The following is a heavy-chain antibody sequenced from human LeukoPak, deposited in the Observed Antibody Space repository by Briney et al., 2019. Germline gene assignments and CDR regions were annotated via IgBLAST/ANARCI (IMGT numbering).Heavy chain of an antibody. CDR1: GGTFNTYA. V-gene: IGHV1-69*05. J-gene: IGHJ4*02. Sequence: SVKVSCKASGGTFNTYAITWVRQAPGQGLEWMGGIIPIFGRTNYAQKFQGRVTITTDESTSTAYMELSSLRSEDTAVYYCARDEDVTTGGGTYYFDYWGQGTLVTVSS. CDR2: IIPIFGRT. CDR3: ARDEDVTTGGGTYYFDY. D-gene: IGHD2-15*01.